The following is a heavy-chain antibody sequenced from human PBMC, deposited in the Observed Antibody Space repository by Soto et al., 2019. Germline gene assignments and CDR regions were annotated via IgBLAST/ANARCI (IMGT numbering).Heavy chain of an antibody. CDR3: ARRLTYYYYYMDV. CDR2: INHSGST. D-gene: IGHD3-22*01. Sequence: QVQLQQWGAGLLKPSETLSLTCAVYGGSFSGYYWSWIRQPPGKGLEWIGEINHSGSTNYNPSLKSRVTISVDTSKNQFSLKLSSVTAADTAVYYCARRLTYYYYYMDVWGKGTTVTVSS. CDR1: GGSFSGYY. J-gene: IGHJ6*03. V-gene: IGHV4-34*01.